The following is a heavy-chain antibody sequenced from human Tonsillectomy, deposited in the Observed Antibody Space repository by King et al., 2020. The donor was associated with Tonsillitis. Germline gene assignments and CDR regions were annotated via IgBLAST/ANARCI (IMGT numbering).Heavy chain of an antibody. CDR1: GGSISGSSQY. D-gene: IGHD2-8*01. Sequence: QLQESGPGLVKASETLSLTCTVSGGSISGSSQYWGWIRQPPGKGLEWIGSLDFSRNTYYNPSLNSLVIFFMDTTKKQFSLRLSSVTAADTAVYYCARHILDIVLEPPANFFDYWGQGTLVTVSS. V-gene: IGHV4-39*01. J-gene: IGHJ4*02. CDR3: ARHILDIVLEPPANFFDY. CDR2: LDFSRNT.